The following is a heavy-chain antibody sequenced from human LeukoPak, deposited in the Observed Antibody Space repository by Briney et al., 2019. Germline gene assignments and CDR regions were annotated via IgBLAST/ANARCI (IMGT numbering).Heavy chain of an antibody. CDR2: ISYDGSNK. V-gene: IGHV3-30*03. CDR3: ARDDVAVTGALDF. CDR1: GFTFSSYG. Sequence: PGGSLRLSCAASGFTFSSYGMHWVRQAPGKGLEWVAVISYDGSNKYYADSVKGRFTISRDNSKNTLYLQMNSPRAEDTAVYYCARDDVAVTGALDFWGQGTLVTVSS. J-gene: IGHJ4*02. D-gene: IGHD6-19*01.